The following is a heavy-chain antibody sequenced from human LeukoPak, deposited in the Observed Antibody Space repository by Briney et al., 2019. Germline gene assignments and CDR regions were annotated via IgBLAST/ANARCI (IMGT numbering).Heavy chain of an antibody. CDR1: GGTFSSYA. J-gene: IGHJ3*02. D-gene: IGHD3-22*01. V-gene: IGHV1-69*13. CDR3: ASYYYDSSDLYAFDI. Sequence: ASVKVSCKASGGTFSSYAISWVRQAPGQGLEWMGGIIPIFGTANYAQKFQGRVTITADESTSTAYMELSSLRPEDTAVYYCASYYYDSSDLYAFDIWGQGTMVTVSS. CDR2: IIPIFGTA.